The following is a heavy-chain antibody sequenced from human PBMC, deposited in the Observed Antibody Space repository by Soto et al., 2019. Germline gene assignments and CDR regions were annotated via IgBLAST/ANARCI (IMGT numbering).Heavy chain of an antibody. CDR1: SGSISSSNW. D-gene: IGHD2-2*01. CDR3: AREPLYCSSTSCSKGFDP. Sequence: PSETLSLTCAVSSGSISSSNWWSGVRQPPGKGLEWIGEIYHSGSTNYNPSLKSRVTISVDKSKNQFSLKLSSVTAADTAVYYCAREPLYCSSTSCSKGFDPWGQGTLVTVSS. CDR2: IYHSGST. V-gene: IGHV4-4*02. J-gene: IGHJ5*02.